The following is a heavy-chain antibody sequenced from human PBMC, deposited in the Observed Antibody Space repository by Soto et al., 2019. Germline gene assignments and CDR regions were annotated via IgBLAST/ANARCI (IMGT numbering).Heavy chain of an antibody. Sequence: SVKVSCKASGGTFSSYAISWVRQAPGQGLEWMGGIIPIFGTANYAQKFQGRVTITADESTTTAYMELSSLRSEDTAVYYCARDKHCSGGTCYSGYWGQGTLVTVSS. V-gene: IGHV1-69*13. CDR1: GGTFSSYA. D-gene: IGHD2-15*01. J-gene: IGHJ4*02. CDR2: IIPIFGTA. CDR3: ARDKHCSGGTCYSGY.